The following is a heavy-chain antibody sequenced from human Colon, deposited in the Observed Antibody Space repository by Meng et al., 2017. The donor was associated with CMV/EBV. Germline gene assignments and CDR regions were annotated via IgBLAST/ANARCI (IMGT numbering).Heavy chain of an antibody. V-gene: IGHV3-21*01. CDR1: GFTFSSYS. J-gene: IGHJ3*02. CDR3: ARHGRGVDAFDI. CDR2: ISSSSSYI. D-gene: IGHD3-10*01. Sequence: GRSLRLSCAASGFTFSSYSMNWVRQAPGKGLEWVSSISSSSSYIYYADSVKGRFTISRDNAKNSLYLQMNSLRAEDTAVYYCARHGRGVDAFDIWGQGTMVTVSS.